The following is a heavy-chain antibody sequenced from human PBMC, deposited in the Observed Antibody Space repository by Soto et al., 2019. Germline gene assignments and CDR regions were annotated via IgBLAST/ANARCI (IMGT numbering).Heavy chain of an antibody. V-gene: IGHV3-48*03. CDR1: RLTFSSYE. J-gene: IGHJ4*02. Sequence: GGSLRLSCAGTRLTFSSYEMNWVRQAPGKGLEWVSYINGSGTTIYYAASVKGRFTISRDNAKNSLYLQMSSLRAEDTAFYYCATKVYGTTYFGYWGQGALVTVSS. D-gene: IGHD1-7*01. CDR3: ATKVYGTTYFGY. CDR2: INGSGTTI.